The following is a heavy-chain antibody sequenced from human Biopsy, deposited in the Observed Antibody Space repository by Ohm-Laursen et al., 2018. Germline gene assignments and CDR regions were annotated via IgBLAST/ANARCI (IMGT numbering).Heavy chain of an antibody. CDR3: ARHPTGFWFDP. CDR2: IYYSGST. V-gene: IGHV4-59*08. J-gene: IGHJ5*02. CDR1: GGSIGSFF. Sequence: GTLSLTCTVSGGSIGSFFWSWIRQPPGKGLEWIGYIYYSGSTNYNPSLRSRVTISVDRSKNQFSLNLNSVTAADTAVYYCARHPTGFWFDPWGQGTLVIVSS.